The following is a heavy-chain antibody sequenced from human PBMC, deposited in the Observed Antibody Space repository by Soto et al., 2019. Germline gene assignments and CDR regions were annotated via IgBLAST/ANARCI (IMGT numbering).Heavy chain of an antibody. D-gene: IGHD3-3*01. J-gene: IGHJ4*02. CDR2: IYHSGTT. CDR1: GDSIISVYY. Sequence: SETLSLTCAVSGDSIISVYYWAWIRPPPGKGLEWIESIYHSGTTYYNPSLKSRVTISVDTSKNQFSLKLSSGTAAESAFYYCGRRDNVGYYPYLGKGTSVPVSS. CDR3: GRRDNVGYYPY. V-gene: IGHV4-38-2*01.